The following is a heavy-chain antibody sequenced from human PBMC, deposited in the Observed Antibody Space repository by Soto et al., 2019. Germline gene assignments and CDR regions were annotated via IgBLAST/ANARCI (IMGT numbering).Heavy chain of an antibody. CDR3: ARSSRRFLEWSIWVAYWFDP. Sequence: GESLKISCKGSGYSFTSYWIGWVRQMPGKGLEWMGIIYPGDSDTRYSPSFQGQVTISADKSISTAYLQWSSLKASDTAMYYCARSSRRFLEWSIWVAYWFDPWGQGTLVTVSS. CDR1: GYSFTSYW. D-gene: IGHD3-3*01. CDR2: IYPGDSDT. V-gene: IGHV5-51*01. J-gene: IGHJ5*02.